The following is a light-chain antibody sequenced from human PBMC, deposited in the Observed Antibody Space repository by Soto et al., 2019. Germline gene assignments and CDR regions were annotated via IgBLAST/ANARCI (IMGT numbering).Light chain of an antibody. V-gene: IGKV3-15*01. CDR3: QQYYHWPVT. J-gene: IGKJ5*01. CDR2: GAS. Sequence: EIVLTQSPGTLSLSPGERATLSCRASQTVSTNYLAWYQHKPGQAPRLLISGASTGATGIPPRFRGSGSGTEFTLTVDTLQSEDIAIYYCQQYYHWPVTFGGGTRLEIK. CDR1: QTVSTN.